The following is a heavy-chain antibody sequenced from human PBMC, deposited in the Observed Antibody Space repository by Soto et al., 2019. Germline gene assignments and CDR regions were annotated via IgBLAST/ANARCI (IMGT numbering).Heavy chain of an antibody. V-gene: IGHV3-64D*08. D-gene: IGHD3-10*01. Sequence: GSLRLSCSVSGITFRNYAMHWVRQAPGRGLEYVSGITSDGDNTWHADSVKDRFTISRDNSDDTLYLQMSSLRVEDTAVYYCTRSYLRPHDAFDIWGQGTMVTVSS. CDR2: ITSDGDNT. CDR1: GITFRNYA. J-gene: IGHJ3*02. CDR3: TRSYLRPHDAFDI.